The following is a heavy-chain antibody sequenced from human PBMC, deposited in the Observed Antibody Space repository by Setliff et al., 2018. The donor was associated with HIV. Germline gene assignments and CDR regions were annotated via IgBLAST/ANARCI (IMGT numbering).Heavy chain of an antibody. CDR3: ARVRKWFGESMEY. D-gene: IGHD3-10*01. CDR2: INIDGSST. J-gene: IGHJ4*02. CDR1: GFIFSSYW. Sequence: PGGSLRLSCAASGFIFSSYWMHWVRQAPGKGLVWVSRINIDGSSTRYADSVKGRFTISRDNAKNTLYLQMNSLRAEDTAVYYCARVRKWFGESMEYWGQGTLVTVAS. V-gene: IGHV3-74*01.